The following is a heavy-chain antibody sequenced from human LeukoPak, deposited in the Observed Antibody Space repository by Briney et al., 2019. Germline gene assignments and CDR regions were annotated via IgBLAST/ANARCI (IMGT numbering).Heavy chain of an antibody. D-gene: IGHD3-10*01. CDR3: ARMVRGVIIPRPYYYSMDV. Sequence: SETLSLTCAVYGGSFSGDYGSWIRQPPGKGLEWIGEINHSRSTNYNPALTSRGTTSVDTSKNKFYLTLSYVTAADTDVYYCARMVRGVIIPRPYYYSMDVWGKGTTVTVSS. V-gene: IGHV4-34*01. CDR1: GGSFSGDY. J-gene: IGHJ6*03. CDR2: INHSRST.